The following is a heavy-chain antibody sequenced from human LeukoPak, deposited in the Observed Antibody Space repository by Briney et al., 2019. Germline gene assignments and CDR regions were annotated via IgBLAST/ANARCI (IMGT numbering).Heavy chain of an antibody. V-gene: IGHV3-9*01. CDR2: ISWNSGSI. D-gene: IGHD6-19*01. CDR3: AKGSAPYSSGENAFDI. J-gene: IGHJ3*02. CDR1: GFTFSSYW. Sequence: GGSLRLSCVASGFTFSSYWMHWVRQAPGKGLEWVSGISWNSGSIGYADSVKGRFTISRDNAKNSLYLQMNSLRAEDTALYYCAKGSAPYSSGENAFDIWGQGTMVTVSS.